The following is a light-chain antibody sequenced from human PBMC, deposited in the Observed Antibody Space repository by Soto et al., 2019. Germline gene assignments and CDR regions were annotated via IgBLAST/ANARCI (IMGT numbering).Light chain of an antibody. J-gene: IGKJ4*01. Sequence: EMVLTQSPATLPLSPGERATLSCRASQSVSSYLAWYQQKPGQAPRLLIYHAFNRATAIPARFSGSGSGTDFTLTISSLEPEDFAVYYCQQRSNWPPTFGGGTKVEIK. CDR1: QSVSSY. V-gene: IGKV3-11*01. CDR3: QQRSNWPPT. CDR2: HAF.